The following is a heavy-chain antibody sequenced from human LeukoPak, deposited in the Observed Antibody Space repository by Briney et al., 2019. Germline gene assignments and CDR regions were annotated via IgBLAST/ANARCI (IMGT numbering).Heavy chain of an antibody. D-gene: IGHD6-13*01. CDR1: GYTFTGYY. V-gene: IGHV1-2*02. CDR3: ARGMGSSWYEGVDY. J-gene: IGHJ4*02. Sequence: ASVTVSCKASGYTFTGYYMNWVRQAPGQGLEWMGWINPNSGGTNYAQKMQGRVTITRETNISTAYIELSRLRSDDTAVYYCARGMGSSWYEGVDYWGQGTLVTVSS. CDR2: INPNSGGT.